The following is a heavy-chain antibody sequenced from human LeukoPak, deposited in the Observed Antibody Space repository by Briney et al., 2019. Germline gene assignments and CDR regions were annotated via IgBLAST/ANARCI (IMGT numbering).Heavy chain of an antibody. CDR2: IKSKTDGGTT. V-gene: IGHV3-15*01. CDR1: GFIFNDAL. D-gene: IGHD6-19*01. J-gene: IGHJ4*02. CDR3: TAGGDIASAWYGNF. Sequence: GGSLRLSCAASGFIFNDALMTWVRQAPGKGLEWVGRIKSKTDGGTTDYAAPVKGRFTISRDDSKNTVFLQMNSLRSEDTAVYYCTAGGDIASAWYGNFWGQGTLVTVSS.